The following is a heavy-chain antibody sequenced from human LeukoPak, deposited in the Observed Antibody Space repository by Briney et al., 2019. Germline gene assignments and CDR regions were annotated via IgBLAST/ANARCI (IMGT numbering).Heavy chain of an antibody. CDR1: GFTFDDYG. Sequence: GGSLRLPCAASGFTFDDYGMSGVRQAPGKGLVWVSGINWNGGSKGYADSVKGRFTISRDNAKNSMYLQMNSLRAEDTALYYCARVSDGRNYYDSSGYSYWGQGTLVTVSS. J-gene: IGHJ4*02. CDR3: ARVSDGRNYYDSSGYSY. V-gene: IGHV3-20*04. CDR2: INWNGGSK. D-gene: IGHD3-22*01.